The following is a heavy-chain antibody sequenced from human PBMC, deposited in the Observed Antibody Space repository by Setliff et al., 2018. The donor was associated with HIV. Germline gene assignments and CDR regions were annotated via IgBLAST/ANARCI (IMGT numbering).Heavy chain of an antibody. D-gene: IGHD1-1*01. J-gene: IGHJ4*02. CDR3: TKEGRGDPGLATTRLDY. CDR1: GDSLSTSSYF. Sequence: KPSETLSLTCSVSGDSLSTSSYFWGWARQSPGKGLEWIGNIYYTGFTYYSPSLKSRVTISIDTSKSQFSLNLTSVTDSDTAVYYCTKEGRGDPGLATTRLDYWGQGKLVTVSS. V-gene: IGHV4-39*01. CDR2: IYYTGFT.